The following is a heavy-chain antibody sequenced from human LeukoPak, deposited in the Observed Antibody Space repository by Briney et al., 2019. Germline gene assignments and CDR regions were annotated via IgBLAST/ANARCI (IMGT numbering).Heavy chain of an antibody. V-gene: IGHV3-11*01. Sequence: GGSLRLSCAAAGFTFSDYYMSWIRQAPGKGLEWVSYISSSGSTIYYADSVKGRFTISRDNAKNSLYLQMNSLRAEDTAVYYCAREGPHDYGDYVVDYWGQGTLVTVSS. CDR3: AREGPHDYGDYVVDY. D-gene: IGHD4-17*01. CDR1: GFTFSDYY. J-gene: IGHJ4*02. CDR2: ISSSGSTI.